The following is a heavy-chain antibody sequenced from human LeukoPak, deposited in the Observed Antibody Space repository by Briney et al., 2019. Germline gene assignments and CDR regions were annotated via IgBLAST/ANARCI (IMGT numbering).Heavy chain of an antibody. CDR2: IKQDGSEK. J-gene: IGHJ4*02. CDR1: GFTFSSYW. Sequence: TGGSLRLSCAASGFTFSSYWMNWVRQAPGKGLEWAANIKQDGSEKYYVDSVKGRFTISRDNAKNSLYLQMNSLRAEDTAVYYCARDLVSYDSSGYYSDWGQGTLVTVSS. D-gene: IGHD3-22*01. V-gene: IGHV3-7*01. CDR3: ARDLVSYDSSGYYSD.